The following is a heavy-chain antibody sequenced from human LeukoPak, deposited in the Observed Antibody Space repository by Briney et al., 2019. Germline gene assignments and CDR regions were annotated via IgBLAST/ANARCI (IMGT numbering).Heavy chain of an antibody. CDR3: VREARGYHYTYFDY. V-gene: IGHV3-13*01. D-gene: IGHD5-18*01. CDR1: GFTLGRHD. Sequence: GASLRLSCTASGFTLGRHDMHWVRQTTGEGLEWVAALASGSQTFYAGSVKGRFTVSREDAKNSLYLQMNSQRAGDTAVYYCVREARGYHYTYFDYWGQGTLVTVSS. CDR2: LASGSQT. J-gene: IGHJ4*02.